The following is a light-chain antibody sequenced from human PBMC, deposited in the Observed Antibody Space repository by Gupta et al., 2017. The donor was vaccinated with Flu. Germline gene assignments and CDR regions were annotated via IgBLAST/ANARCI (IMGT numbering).Light chain of an antibody. CDR1: QSVSSN. CDR3: QQVKVWPPHT. V-gene: IGKV3-15*01. Sequence: EIVMTQSPATLSVPPGERATLSCRASQSVSSNLAWYHQKPGQPPRLLIFRASSRDTGIPDRFSGSGYGTDFTLTISSRQSEDFGVYYCQQVKVWPPHTFGQGTKMDIK. CDR2: RAS. J-gene: IGKJ2*01.